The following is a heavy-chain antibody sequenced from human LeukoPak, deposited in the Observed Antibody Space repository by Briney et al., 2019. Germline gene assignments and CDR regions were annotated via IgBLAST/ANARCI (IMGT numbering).Heavy chain of an antibody. Sequence: GGSLRLSCAASGFTFSSYGRQWVRQAPGKGLEWVAFIRYDGSNKYYADSVKGRFTISRDNSKNTLYLQMNSLRAEDTAVYYCARPYSNYVDYWGQGTLVTVSS. D-gene: IGHD4-11*01. CDR2: IRYDGSNK. V-gene: IGHV3-30*02. CDR1: GFTFSSYG. CDR3: ARPYSNYVDY. J-gene: IGHJ4*02.